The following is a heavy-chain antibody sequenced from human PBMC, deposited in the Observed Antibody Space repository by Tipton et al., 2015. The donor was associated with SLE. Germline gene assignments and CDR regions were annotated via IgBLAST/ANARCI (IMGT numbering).Heavy chain of an antibody. V-gene: IGHV4-39*01. CDR2: IYYSGST. Sequence: LSCTVSGGSISSNSYYWGWIRQPPGKGLEWIGSIYYSGSTYYNPSLKSRVTMSVDTSKNQFSLKLSSVTAADTAVYYCARQGYYGSGRARLYYYYMDVWGKGTTVTVSS. CDR3: ARQGYYGSGRARLYYYYMDV. D-gene: IGHD3-10*01. J-gene: IGHJ6*03. CDR1: GGSISSNSYY.